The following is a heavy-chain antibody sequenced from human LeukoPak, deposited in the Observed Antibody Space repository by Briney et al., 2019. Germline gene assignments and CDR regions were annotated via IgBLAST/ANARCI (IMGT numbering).Heavy chain of an antibody. CDR1: GFTFSSYG. CDR3: ASEGWLRSFDY. Sequence: GGSLRLSCAASGFTFSSYGMHWVRQAPGKGLEWVAVISYDGSNKYYADSVKGRFTISRDNSKNTLYLQMNSLRAEDTAVYYCASEGWLRSFDYWGQGTLVTVSS. D-gene: IGHD5-12*01. CDR2: ISYDGSNK. J-gene: IGHJ4*02. V-gene: IGHV3-30*03.